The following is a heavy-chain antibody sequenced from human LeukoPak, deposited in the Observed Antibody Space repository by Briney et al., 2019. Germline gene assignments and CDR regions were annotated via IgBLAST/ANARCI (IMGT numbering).Heavy chain of an antibody. D-gene: IGHD6-13*01. Sequence: SVKASCKASGGTFSGYAISWVRQAPGQGLEWMGGIIPIFGTANYAQKFQGRVTITADESTSTAYMELSSLRSEDTAVYYCARDRGYSSSWFTAVWYYYYGMDVWGQGTTVTVSS. J-gene: IGHJ6*02. CDR1: GGTFSGYA. CDR3: ARDRGYSSSWFTAVWYYYYGMDV. CDR2: IIPIFGTA. V-gene: IGHV1-69*13.